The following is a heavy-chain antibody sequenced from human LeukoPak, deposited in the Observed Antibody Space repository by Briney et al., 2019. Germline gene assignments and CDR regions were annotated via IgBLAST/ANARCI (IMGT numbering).Heavy chain of an antibody. CDR3: ARDLINSSGWYYFDY. D-gene: IGHD6-19*01. V-gene: IGHV3-66*01. CDR1: GFTVSTNY. J-gene: IGHJ4*02. Sequence: PGGSLRLSWAASGFTVSTNYISWVRQAPGKGLEWVSVIYSGGSTYYADSVKGRFTISRDNSKNTLYLQMNSLRAEDTAVYYCARDLINSSGWYYFDYWGQGTLVTVSS. CDR2: IYSGGST.